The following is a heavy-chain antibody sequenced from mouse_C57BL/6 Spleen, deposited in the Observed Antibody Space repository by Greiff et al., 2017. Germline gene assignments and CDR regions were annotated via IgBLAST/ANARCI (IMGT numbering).Heavy chain of an antibody. CDR1: GFNIKDYY. CDR2: IDPEDGDT. J-gene: IGHJ4*01. V-gene: IGHV14-1*01. D-gene: IGHD1-1*02. Sequence: EVKVVESGAELVRPGASVKLSCTASGFNIKDYYMHWVKQRPEQGLEWIGRIDPEDGDTEYAPKFQGKATMTADTSSNTAYLQLSSLTSEDTAVYYCSTVAGGDYAMDYWGQGTSVTVSS. CDR3: STVAGGDYAMDY.